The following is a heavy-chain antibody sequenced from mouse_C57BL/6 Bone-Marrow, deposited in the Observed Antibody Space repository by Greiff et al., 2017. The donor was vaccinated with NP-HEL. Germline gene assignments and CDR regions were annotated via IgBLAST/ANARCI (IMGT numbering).Heavy chain of an antibody. CDR1: GFSLTSYG. CDR2: IWRGGST. V-gene: IGHV2-5*01. D-gene: IGHD1-1*01. Sequence: VKLVESGPGLVQPSQSLSITCTVSGFSLTSYGVHWVRQSPGKGLEWLGVIWRGGSTDYNAAFMSRLSITKDNSKSQVFFKMNSLQADDTAIYYCAKTGIYYYGSSDYYAMDYWGQGTSVTVSS. CDR3: AKTGIYYYGSSDYYAMDY. J-gene: IGHJ4*01.